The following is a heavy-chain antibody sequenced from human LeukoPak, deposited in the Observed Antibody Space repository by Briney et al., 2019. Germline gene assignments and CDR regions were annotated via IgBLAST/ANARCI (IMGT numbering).Heavy chain of an antibody. CDR1: GYTLTTYA. Sequence: ASVKVSCKASGYTLTTYAMNWVRQAPGQGLEWMGWINTNTGNPTYAQGFTGRCVFSLDTSVSTAYLQISNLEADDTAVYYCARGRGVVAPGTQPTIDHWGQGTLVTVSS. CDR3: ARGRGVVAPGTQPTIDH. V-gene: IGHV7-4-1*02. CDR2: INTNTGNP. D-gene: IGHD2-2*01. J-gene: IGHJ4*02.